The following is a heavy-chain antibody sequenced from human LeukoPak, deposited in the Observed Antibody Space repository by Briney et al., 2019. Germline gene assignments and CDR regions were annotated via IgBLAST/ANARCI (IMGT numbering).Heavy chain of an antibody. D-gene: IGHD6-6*01. J-gene: IGHJ6*03. V-gene: IGHV1-2*02. CDR2: INPNSGGT. Sequence: VASVKVSCKASGYTFTGYYMHWVRQAPGQGLEWMGWINPNSGGTNYAQKFQGRVTMTRDTSISTAYMELSRLRSDDTAVYYCARAPPTGIAARLNYYMDVWGKGTTVTVSS. CDR3: ARAPPTGIAARLNYYMDV. CDR1: GYTFTGYY.